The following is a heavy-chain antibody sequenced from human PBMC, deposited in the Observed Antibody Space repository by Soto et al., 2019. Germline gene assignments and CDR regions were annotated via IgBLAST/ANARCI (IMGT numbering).Heavy chain of an antibody. J-gene: IGHJ4*02. CDR1: GFTFTRYS. CDR3: ARESEDLTSNFDY. V-gene: IGHV3-21*06. CDR2: ISSTTNYI. Sequence: PGGSLRLSCAASGFTFTRYSMNWVRQAPGKGLAWASSISSTTNYIYYGDSMKGRFTISRDNAKNSLYVEMNSLRAEDTAVYYCARESEDLTSNFDYWGQGTLVTVSS.